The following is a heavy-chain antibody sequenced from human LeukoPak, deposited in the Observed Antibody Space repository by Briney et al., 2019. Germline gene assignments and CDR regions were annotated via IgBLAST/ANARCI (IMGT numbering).Heavy chain of an antibody. Sequence: ASVKVSCKASGGTFSSYAISWVRQAPGQGLEWMGGIIPIFGTANYAQKFQGRVTITTDVSTSTAYMELSSLRSEDTAVYYCARTHTAMVRAAFDIWGQGTMVTVSS. CDR1: GGTFSSYA. D-gene: IGHD5-18*01. J-gene: IGHJ3*02. V-gene: IGHV1-69*05. CDR3: ARTHTAMVRAAFDI. CDR2: IIPIFGTA.